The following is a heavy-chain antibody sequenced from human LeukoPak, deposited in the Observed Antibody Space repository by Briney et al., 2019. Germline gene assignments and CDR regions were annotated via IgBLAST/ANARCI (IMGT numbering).Heavy chain of an antibody. V-gene: IGHV4-31*03. J-gene: IGHJ4*02. Sequence: PSQTLSLTCTVSGSSISSCGYYWSWIRQHPGKGLEWIGYIYYSGSTYYNPSLKSRVTISVDTSKNQFSLKLSSVTAADTAVYYCARGHDSSGYHFDYWGQGTLVTVSS. CDR1: GSSISSCGYY. D-gene: IGHD3-22*01. CDR3: ARGHDSSGYHFDY. CDR2: IYYSGST.